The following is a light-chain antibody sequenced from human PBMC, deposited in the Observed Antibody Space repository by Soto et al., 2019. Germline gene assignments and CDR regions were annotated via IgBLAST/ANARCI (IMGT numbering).Light chain of an antibody. J-gene: IGKJ1*01. CDR1: QSISTW. CDR2: DAS. V-gene: IGKV1-5*01. CDR3: QQYSTYTPRT. Sequence: DIQMTQSPSTLSASVGDRVTITCRASQSISTWLAWHQQKPGKAPKVLIYDASTLQSGVPSRFSGSGSGTEFTLTISSLQPDDFATYYCQQYSTYTPRTFGQGTKVDIK.